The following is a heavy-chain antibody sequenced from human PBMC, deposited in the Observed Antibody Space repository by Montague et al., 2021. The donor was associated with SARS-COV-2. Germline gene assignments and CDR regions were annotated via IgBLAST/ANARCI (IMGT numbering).Heavy chain of an antibody. CDR3: ARQLPAYCSTNKCYPYYFDV. Sequence: SETLSLTCTVSGGSISSPDYYWGCLRQPPGKGLYGVGSISYAGRTYYNPSLRSRVSFSMDTSKNHFSLSLNSVTAADTAVYFCARQLPAYCSTNKCYPYYFDVWGQGALVTVSS. D-gene: IGHD2-2*01. CDR2: ISYAGRT. CDR1: GGSISSPDYY. J-gene: IGHJ4*02. V-gene: IGHV4-39*01.